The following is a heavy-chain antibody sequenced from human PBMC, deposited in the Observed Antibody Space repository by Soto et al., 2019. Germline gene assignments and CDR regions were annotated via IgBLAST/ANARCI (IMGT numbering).Heavy chain of an antibody. CDR1: GGTFSSYT. V-gene: IGHV1-69*04. D-gene: IGHD3-22*01. CDR2: IIPILGIA. J-gene: IGHJ4*02. CDR3: AREENYYDSSGYHPLFDY. Sequence: SVKVSCKASGGTFSSYTISWVRQAPGQGLEWMGRIIPILGIANYAQKFQGRVTITADKSTSTAYMELSSLRSEDTAVYYCAREENYYDSSGYHPLFDYWGQGTLVTVSS.